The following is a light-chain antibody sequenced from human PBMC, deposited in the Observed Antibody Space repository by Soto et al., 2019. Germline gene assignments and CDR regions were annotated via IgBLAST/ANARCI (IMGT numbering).Light chain of an antibody. J-gene: IGKJ4*01. Sequence: DIQMTQSPSTLSASVGDRVTITCRASQTISDFLAWYQHKPGEAPKLLIAEASRLESGVPSRFSGSGSGTDFTLTISSLQPEDVAAYYCQKYNSAPLTFGGGTKVDIK. CDR2: EAS. CDR1: QTISDF. CDR3: QKYNSAPLT. V-gene: IGKV1-5*01.